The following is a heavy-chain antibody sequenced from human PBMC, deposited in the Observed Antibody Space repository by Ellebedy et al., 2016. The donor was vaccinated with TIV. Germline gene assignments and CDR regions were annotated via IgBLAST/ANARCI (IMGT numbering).Heavy chain of an antibody. CDR3: AKVIYDNFTGYYRHWYFDL. J-gene: IGHJ2*01. CDR2: ISGSGGST. V-gene: IGHV3-23*01. CDR1: GFTFSSYA. D-gene: IGHD3-9*01. Sequence: PGGSLRLSCAASGFTFSSYAMSWVRQAPGKGLEWVSAISGSGGSTYYADSVKGRFTISRDNSKNTLYLQMNSLRAEDTAVYYCAKVIYDNFTGYYRHWYFDLWGRGTLVTVSS.